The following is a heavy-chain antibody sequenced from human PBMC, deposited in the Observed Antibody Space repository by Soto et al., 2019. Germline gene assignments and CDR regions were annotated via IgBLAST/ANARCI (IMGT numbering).Heavy chain of an antibody. Sequence: PSETLSLTCAVSGDSISSGCYSWSWIRQPPGKGLEWIGYIYHSGSTYYNPSLKSRVTISVDRSKNQFSLKLSSVTAADTAVYYCARGMVGDFRYGMDVWGQGTTVTVSS. CDR3: ARGMVGDFRYGMDV. CDR1: GDSISSGCYS. CDR2: IYHSGST. J-gene: IGHJ6*02. D-gene: IGHD2-21*02. V-gene: IGHV4-30-2*01.